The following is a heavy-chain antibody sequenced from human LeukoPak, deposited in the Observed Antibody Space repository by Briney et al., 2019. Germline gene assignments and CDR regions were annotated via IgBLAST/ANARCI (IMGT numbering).Heavy chain of an antibody. CDR1: GGSFSGYY. Sequence: SETLSLTCAVYGGSFSGYYWSWLRQPPGKGLEWIGEINHSGSTNYNPSLKSRVTISVDTSKNQFSLKLSSVTAADTAVYYCARGPSDYVGGSYRYRGAFYIGGQGRMVTVSS. V-gene: IGHV4-34*01. CDR3: ARGPSDYVGGSYRYRGAFYI. J-gene: IGHJ3*02. CDR2: INHSGST. D-gene: IGHD3-16*02.